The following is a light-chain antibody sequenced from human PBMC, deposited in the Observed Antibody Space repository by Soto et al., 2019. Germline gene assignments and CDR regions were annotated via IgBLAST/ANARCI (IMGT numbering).Light chain of an antibody. CDR2: AAS. Sequence: DIQMTQSPTSLSASVGDRVTITCRASQDIRNFVAWYQQKPGKAPKLLIYAASTLQSGVPSRFSGSGSGTDFTLPIHSLQPEDFAPYSCQKYSSVPVFGPGTKVEIK. CDR1: QDIRNF. J-gene: IGKJ3*01. V-gene: IGKV1-27*01. CDR3: QKYSSVPV.